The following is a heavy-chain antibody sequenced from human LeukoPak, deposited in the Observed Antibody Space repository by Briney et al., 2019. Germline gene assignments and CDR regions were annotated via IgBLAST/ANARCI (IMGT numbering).Heavy chain of an antibody. V-gene: IGHV3-23*01. CDR3: AKKYDILTGPSYY. CDR2: ISGSGGST. CDR1: GFTFSNYA. Sequence: GGSLRLSCAASGFTFSNYAMSWVRQAPGKGLEWVSAISGSGGSTYYADSVKGRFTISRDNSKNTLYLQMNSLRAEDTAVYYCAKKYDILTGPSYYWGQGTLVTVSS. J-gene: IGHJ4*02. D-gene: IGHD3-9*01.